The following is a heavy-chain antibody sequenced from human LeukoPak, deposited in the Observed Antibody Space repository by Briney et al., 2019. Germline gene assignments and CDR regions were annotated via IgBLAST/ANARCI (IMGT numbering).Heavy chain of an antibody. CDR1: GFTFSSYG. V-gene: IGHV3-30*03. J-gene: IGHJ4*02. CDR2: ISYDGSNK. D-gene: IGHD3-22*01. CDR3: ARDGTLYEGYYYGLDY. Sequence: GRSLRLSCAASGFTFSSYGMHWVRQAPGKGLEWVAVISYDGSNKYYADSVKGRFTISRDNAKNSLYLQMSSLRAEDTAVYYCARDGTLYEGYYYGLDYWGQGSLVTVSS.